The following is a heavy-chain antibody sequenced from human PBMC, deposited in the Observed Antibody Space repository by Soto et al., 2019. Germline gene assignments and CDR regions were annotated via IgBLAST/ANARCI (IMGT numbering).Heavy chain of an antibody. V-gene: IGHV1-2*04. J-gene: IGHJ2*01. CDR3: ASDPGLPGQYSYFDL. Sequence: QVVLVQSGAEVKKPGDSVKVSCQSSGYKFTNYYIHWVRQAPGQGPAWMGWVNPKRGDAIYAQKFQGWVTMTRDMATTTAYLEVNSLKPDDTAVYFCASDPGLPGQYSYFDLWGRGTLVTVSS. CDR2: VNPKRGDA. D-gene: IGHD2-15*01. CDR1: GYKFTNYY.